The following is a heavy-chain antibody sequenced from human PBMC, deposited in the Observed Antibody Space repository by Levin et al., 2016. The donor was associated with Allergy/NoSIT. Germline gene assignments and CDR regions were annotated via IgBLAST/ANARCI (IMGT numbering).Heavy chain of an antibody. V-gene: IGHV2-5*02. CDR2: IYWDDDT. Sequence: SGPTLVKPTQTLTLTCTFSGGSLSTSGVAVGWIRQPPGKALEWLAVIYWDDDTHYSPSLKSRLTITKDTSKNQVVLTMTYMDPVDTATFYCAHLGLRSTWYRLGFFDYWGQGILVTVSS. D-gene: IGHD6-13*01. CDR1: GGSLSTSGVA. CDR3: AHLGLRSTWYRLGFFDY. J-gene: IGHJ4*02.